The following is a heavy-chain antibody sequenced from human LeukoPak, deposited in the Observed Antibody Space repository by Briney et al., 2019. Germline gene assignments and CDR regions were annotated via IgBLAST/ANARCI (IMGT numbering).Heavy chain of an antibody. J-gene: IGHJ4*02. D-gene: IGHD1-26*01. CDR2: ISSSYSTI. CDR3: ARDYSGSSLDY. CDR1: GFTFSTYA. Sequence: PGGSLRLSCAASGFTFSTYAMSWVRLAPGKGLEWVSYISSSYSTIYYADSVKGRFTVSRDNAKNSLFLQMNSLRAEDTAVYYCARDYSGSSLDYWGQGTLVTVSS. V-gene: IGHV3-48*01.